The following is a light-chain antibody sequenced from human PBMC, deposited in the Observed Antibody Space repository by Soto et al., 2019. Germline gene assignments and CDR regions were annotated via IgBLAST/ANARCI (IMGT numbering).Light chain of an antibody. CDR3: ISYTDRQSYL. J-gene: IGLJ1*01. CDR2: AVS. Sequence: QSVLTQPASVSRSPGQSITISRSGTSSDIGSYDHVAWYQQFPGKSPKLMIYAVSDRPSGVSDRFSGSKSGITASLTISGLQTEDEADYYCISYTDRQSYLFGTGTKVTVL. V-gene: IGLV2-14*03. CDR1: SSDIGSYDH.